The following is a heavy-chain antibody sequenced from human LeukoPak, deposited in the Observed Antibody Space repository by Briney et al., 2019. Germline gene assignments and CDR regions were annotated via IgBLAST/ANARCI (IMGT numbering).Heavy chain of an antibody. V-gene: IGHV4-34*01. CDR1: GGSFSGYY. D-gene: IGHD1-26*01. CDR3: ARGDSGSYYEDAFDI. Sequence: PSETLSLTCAVYGGSFSGYYWSWIRQPPGKGLEWIGEINHSGSTNYNPSLKSRVTISVDTSKNQFSLKLSSVTAADTAVYYCARGDSGSYYEDAFDIWGQGTMVTVSS. CDR2: INHSGST. J-gene: IGHJ3*02.